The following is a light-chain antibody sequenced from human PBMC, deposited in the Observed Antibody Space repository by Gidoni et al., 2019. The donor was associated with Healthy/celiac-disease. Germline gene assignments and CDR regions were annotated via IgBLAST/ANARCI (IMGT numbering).Light chain of an antibody. CDR2: KAS. V-gene: IGKV1-5*03. Sequence: DIQMTQSPSTLSASVGARVTITCRASQSISSWLAWYQQKPGKAPKLLIYKASSVESGVPSRFSGSGSGTEFTLTISSLQPDDFATYYCQQYNSYWLTFGGGTKVEIK. CDR1: QSISSW. J-gene: IGKJ4*01. CDR3: QQYNSYWLT.